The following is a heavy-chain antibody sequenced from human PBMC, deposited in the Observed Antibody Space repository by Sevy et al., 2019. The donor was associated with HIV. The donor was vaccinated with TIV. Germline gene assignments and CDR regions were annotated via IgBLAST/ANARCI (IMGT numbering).Heavy chain of an antibody. CDR1: GFTFDDYA. Sequence: GGSLRLSCAASGFTFDDYAMHWVRQAPGKGLEWVSGISWNSGSIGYADSVKARFTISRDNAKNSLYLQMNSLRAEDTALYYCAKDMGEGGYLDYWGQGTLVTVSS. CDR2: ISWNSGSI. D-gene: IGHD3-16*01. V-gene: IGHV3-9*01. J-gene: IGHJ4*02. CDR3: AKDMGEGGYLDY.